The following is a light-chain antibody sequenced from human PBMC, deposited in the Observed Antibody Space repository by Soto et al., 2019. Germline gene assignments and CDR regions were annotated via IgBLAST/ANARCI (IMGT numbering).Light chain of an antibody. CDR2: DAS. J-gene: IGKJ4*01. CDR1: QTGRNKY. V-gene: IGKV3-20*01. CDR3: QEFRSYPLT. Sequence: VLPQYPGTLSLSPGERATLSCRASQTGRNKYLAWYQQNPRQAPRSLLNDASSTATGIPDRFSGGGSGTDIDLPISRLEPGVFSVYYCQEFRSYPLTVGGGTKVDIK.